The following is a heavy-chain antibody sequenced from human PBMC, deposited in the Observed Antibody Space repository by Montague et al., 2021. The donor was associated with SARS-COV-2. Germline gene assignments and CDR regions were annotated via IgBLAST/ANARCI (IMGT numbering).Heavy chain of an antibody. Sequence: SETLSLTCTVSGGSISSYYWSWIRQPPGKGLEWIGYIYYSGGTNYNPSLKSRVTISVDTSKNQFSLKLSSVTAADTAVYYCARGIGWMRNAFDIWGQGTRVTVSS. J-gene: IGHJ3*02. CDR2: IYYSGGT. D-gene: IGHD6-19*01. CDR1: GGSISSYY. V-gene: IGHV4-59*01. CDR3: ARGIGWMRNAFDI.